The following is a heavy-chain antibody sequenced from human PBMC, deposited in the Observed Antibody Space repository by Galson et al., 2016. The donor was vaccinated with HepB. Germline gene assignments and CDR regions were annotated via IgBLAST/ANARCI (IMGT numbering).Heavy chain of an antibody. CDR1: GFSLNFNATG. CDR3: AREYSRGGLALDV. J-gene: IGHJ6*02. CDR2: IDWEDET. V-gene: IGHV2-70*04. D-gene: IGHD3-10*01. Sequence: PALVKPTQTLTLTCTFSGFSLNFNATGVSWIRQAPGKALEWLARIDWEDETFFKMSLKTRLSISKDTSKNQVVLTMTNMDPVDTATYFWAREYSRGGLALDVWGQGTTVTVSS.